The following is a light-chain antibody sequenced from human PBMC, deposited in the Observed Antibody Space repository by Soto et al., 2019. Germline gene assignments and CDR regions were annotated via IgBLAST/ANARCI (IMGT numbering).Light chain of an antibody. CDR2: DVT. Sequence: QSALTQPASVSGSPGQSITISCTGTSSDVGGYNYVSWYQQHPGKAPKLMIYDVTNRPSGVSNRSSGSKSGNTASLTISGLQAEVEADDYCSSYTSSSTPLVFGGGTKLTVL. J-gene: IGLJ3*02. CDR3: SSYTSSSTPLV. CDR1: SSDVGGYNY. V-gene: IGLV2-14*01.